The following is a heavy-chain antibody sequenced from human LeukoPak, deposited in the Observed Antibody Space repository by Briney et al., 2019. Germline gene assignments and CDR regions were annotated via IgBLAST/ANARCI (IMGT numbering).Heavy chain of an antibody. D-gene: IGHD3-10*01. CDR2: IDTSSSTI. J-gene: IGHJ4*02. CDR1: GFTFSNYN. Sequence: PGGSLRLSCAASGFTFSNYNMNCVRQAPGKGLEWVSDIDTSSSTIYYADSVKGRFTISRDNAKNSLYLQMNSLRAEDTAIYYCARQWFGDWGYYFDYWGQGTLVTVSS. CDR3: ARQWFGDWGYYFDY. V-gene: IGHV3-48*01.